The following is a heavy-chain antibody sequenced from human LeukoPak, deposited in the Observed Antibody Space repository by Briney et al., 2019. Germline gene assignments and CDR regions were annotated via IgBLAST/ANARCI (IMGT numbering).Heavy chain of an antibody. CDR2: ISGSGGST. V-gene: IGHV3-23*01. D-gene: IGHD1-26*01. J-gene: IGHJ4*02. Sequence: PGGSLRLSCAASGFTFSSYAMSWVRQAPAKGLEWVSAISGSGGSTSYADSVKGRFTISRNNSKNTLYLQMNSLRAEDTAVYYCVKDDGINITPFDYWGQGTLVTVSS. CDR1: GFTFSSYA. CDR3: VKDDGINITPFDY.